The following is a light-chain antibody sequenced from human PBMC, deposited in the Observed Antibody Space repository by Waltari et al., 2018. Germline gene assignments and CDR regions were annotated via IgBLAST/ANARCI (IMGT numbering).Light chain of an antibody. CDR3: SSHTTSNTLI. V-gene: IGLV2-14*03. CDR2: DVF. J-gene: IGLJ2*01. Sequence: QSALTQPASVSGSPGQSITIPCPGCSSDIGRYNFASWYQHHPGKAPKLILYDVFNRPAGASSRFTGSQSGNTASLTISGLQPEDETDYYCSSHTTSNTLIFGGGTRVTVL. CDR1: SSDIGRYNF.